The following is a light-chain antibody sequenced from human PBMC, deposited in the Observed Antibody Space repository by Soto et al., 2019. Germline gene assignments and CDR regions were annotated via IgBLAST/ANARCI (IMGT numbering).Light chain of an antibody. J-gene: IGKJ2*01. V-gene: IGKV3-20*01. CDR3: QQHGSSPYT. CDR2: GAS. Sequence: EIVLTQSPGTLSLSPGERATLSCRASQSVSSSSLAWYQQRPGQAPRLLIYGASSRTTGIPDRFSGGGSGTDFTLTISRLEPEDFAVYYCQQHGSSPYTFGPGTKVEIK. CDR1: QSVSSSS.